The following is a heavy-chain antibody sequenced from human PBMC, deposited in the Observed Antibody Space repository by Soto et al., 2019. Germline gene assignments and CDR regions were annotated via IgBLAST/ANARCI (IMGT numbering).Heavy chain of an antibody. D-gene: IGHD3-3*01. Sequence: SDTLSLTCTVPGGSISSSSYYWGWIRQPPGKGLEWIGSIYYSGRTYYNPSLKSRGTISVDTSKNQFSLKLSSVTAADTAVYYCASLGSSYYDFWSGYPYYFDYWGQGTLVT. J-gene: IGHJ4*02. CDR1: GGSISSSSYY. CDR2: IYYSGRT. CDR3: ASLGSSYYDFWSGYPYYFDY. V-gene: IGHV4-39*01.